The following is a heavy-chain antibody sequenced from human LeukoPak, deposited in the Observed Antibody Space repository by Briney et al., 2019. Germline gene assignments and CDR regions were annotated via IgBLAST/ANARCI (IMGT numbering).Heavy chain of an antibody. D-gene: IGHD3-3*01. CDR2: IIPMFGTP. Sequence: GASVKVSCKASGGSFSSNAIGWVRQAPGQGLEWMGDIIPMFGTPNYAQKFQGRVTITADESTSTAYMELSSLRSEDTAVYYCASHSTIFGVVIYYFDRWGQGTLITVSS. CDR3: ASHSTIFGVVIYYFDR. CDR1: GGSFSSNA. J-gene: IGHJ4*02. V-gene: IGHV1-69*13.